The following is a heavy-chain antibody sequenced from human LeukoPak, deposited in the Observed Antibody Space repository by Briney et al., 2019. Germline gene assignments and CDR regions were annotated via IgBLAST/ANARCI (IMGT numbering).Heavy chain of an antibody. J-gene: IGHJ3*02. Sequence: GGSLGLSCAASGFTFSSYWIHWVRQAPGKGLVWVSRINSDGSSTIYADSVKGRFTISRDNAKNTLYLQMNSLRDDDTAFYYCTRGLGAGAFDIWGQGTRVSVSS. CDR1: GFTFSSYW. CDR3: TRGLGAGAFDI. D-gene: IGHD3-10*01. V-gene: IGHV3-74*01. CDR2: INSDGSST.